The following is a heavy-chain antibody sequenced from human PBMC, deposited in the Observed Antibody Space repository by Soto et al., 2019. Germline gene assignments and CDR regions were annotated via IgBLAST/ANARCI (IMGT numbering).Heavy chain of an antibody. Sequence: QVQLQQWGAGLLKPSETLSLTCAVYGGSFSGYYWSWIRQPPGKGLEWIGEINHSGSTNYNPSLKGRVTISVDTSKNQFSLKLSSVTAADTAVYYCARGTLWWSRVFDYWGQGTLVTVSS. D-gene: IGHD2-15*01. CDR1: GGSFSGYY. CDR3: ARGTLWWSRVFDY. CDR2: INHSGST. V-gene: IGHV4-34*01. J-gene: IGHJ4*02.